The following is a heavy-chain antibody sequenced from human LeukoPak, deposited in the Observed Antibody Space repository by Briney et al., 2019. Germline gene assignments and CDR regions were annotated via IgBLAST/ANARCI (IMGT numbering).Heavy chain of an antibody. V-gene: IGHV4-31*03. CDR3: ARARGSSSWGEIDY. CDR1: GDSTSSGGYY. J-gene: IGHJ4*02. CDR2: IYYSGST. Sequence: SSETLSLTCTVSGDSTSSGGYYWSWIRQHPGKGLEWTGYIYYSGSTYYNPSLKSRVSISVDTSKNQFSLKLTSVTAADTAVYYCARARGSSSWGEIDYWGQGTLVTVSS. D-gene: IGHD6-13*01.